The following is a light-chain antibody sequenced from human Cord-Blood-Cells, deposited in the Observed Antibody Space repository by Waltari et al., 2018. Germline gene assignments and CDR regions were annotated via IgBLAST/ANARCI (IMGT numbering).Light chain of an antibody. CDR3: SSYTSSSTYV. J-gene: IGLJ1*01. Sequence: QSALPQPASVSGSPGQSLTISCPGPRRKVGGLNYFSWYQQHPGKAPKLMIYEVSNRPSGVSNRFSGSKSGNTASLTISGLQAEDEADYYCSSYTSSSTYVFGTGTKVTVL. V-gene: IGLV2-14*01. CDR2: EVS. CDR1: RRKVGGLNY.